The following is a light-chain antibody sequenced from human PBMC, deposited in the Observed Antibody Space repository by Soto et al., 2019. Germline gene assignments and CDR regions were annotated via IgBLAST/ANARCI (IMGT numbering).Light chain of an antibody. CDR2: GTS. J-gene: IGKJ1*01. Sequence: EIVLTQSPGILSLSPGARATLSCRASQTVAYTSLAWYQQRPGQAPRLLIYGTSTRATGTPDRFIGSGSGTAFTLTISRLEPEDFAVYCCQQYVTTPRTFGQGTKVE. V-gene: IGKV3-20*01. CDR1: QTVAYTS. CDR3: QQYVTTPRT.